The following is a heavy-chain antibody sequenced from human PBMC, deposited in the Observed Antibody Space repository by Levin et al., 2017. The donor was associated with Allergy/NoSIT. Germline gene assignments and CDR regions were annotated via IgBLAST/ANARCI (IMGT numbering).Heavy chain of an antibody. CDR1: GYTFTGYY. D-gene: IGHD3-9*01. CDR3: ARGGIFHYFDY. J-gene: IGHJ4*02. V-gene: IGHV1-2*02. Sequence: WASVKVSCKASGYTFTGYYMHWVRQAPGQGLEWMGWINPNNGGTNYAQKFQGRVTMTRDTSISTAYMELSRLRSDDTAVYYCARGGIFHYFDYWGQGTLVTVSS. CDR2: INPNNGGT.